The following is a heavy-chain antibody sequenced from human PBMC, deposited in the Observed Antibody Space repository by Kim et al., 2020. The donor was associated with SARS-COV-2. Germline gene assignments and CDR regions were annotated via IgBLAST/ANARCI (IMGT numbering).Heavy chain of an antibody. CDR2: ISSSSNTI. V-gene: IGHV3-48*02. D-gene: IGHD2-15*01. Sequence: GGSLRLSCAASGFTFSSYSMNWVRQAPGKGLEWVSYISSSSNTIYYADSVKGRFTISRDNAKNSLYLQMNSLRDEDTAVYYCARDHRFCSGGSCSRPFDYWGQGTLVTVSS. CDR1: GFTFSSYS. CDR3: ARDHRFCSGGSCSRPFDY. J-gene: IGHJ4*02.